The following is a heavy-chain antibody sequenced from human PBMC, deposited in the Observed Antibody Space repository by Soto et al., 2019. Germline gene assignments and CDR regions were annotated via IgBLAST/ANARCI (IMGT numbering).Heavy chain of an antibody. D-gene: IGHD3-9*01. CDR3: ARSRHYDILTGPYNWFDP. Sequence: PRESLKISCKGSGYSFTSYWISWVRQMPGKGLEWMGRIDPSDSYTNYSPSFQGHVTISADKSISTAYLQWSSLKASDTAMYYCARSRHYDILTGPYNWFDPWGQGTLVTVSS. CDR2: IDPSDSYT. J-gene: IGHJ5*02. CDR1: GYSFTSYW. V-gene: IGHV5-10-1*01.